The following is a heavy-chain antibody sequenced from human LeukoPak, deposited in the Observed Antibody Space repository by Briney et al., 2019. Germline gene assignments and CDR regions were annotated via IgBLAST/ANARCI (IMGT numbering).Heavy chain of an antibody. Sequence: GGSLRLSCAASGFTFSDDYMTWISQAPGNGLEWVSYISSSGSTINYADSVRGRFTISRDNAKNSLYLQMNSLRAEDTAVYYCARGYSYGPAIDSWGQGTLVTVSS. D-gene: IGHD5-18*01. CDR3: ARGYSYGPAIDS. J-gene: IGHJ4*02. CDR2: ISSSGSTI. V-gene: IGHV3-11*04. CDR1: GFTFSDDY.